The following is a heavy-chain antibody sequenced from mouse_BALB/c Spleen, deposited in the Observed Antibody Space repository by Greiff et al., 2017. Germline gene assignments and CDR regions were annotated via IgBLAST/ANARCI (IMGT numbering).Heavy chain of an antibody. V-gene: IGHV1-80*01. CDR1: GYAFSSYW. Sequence: QVHVKQSGAELVRPGSSVKISCKASGYAFSSYWMNWVKQRPGQGLEWIGQIYPGDGDTNYNGKFKGKATLTADKSSSTAYMQLSSLTSEDSAVYFCARRGTAHYFDYWGQGTTLTVSS. D-gene: IGHD1-2*01. J-gene: IGHJ2*01. CDR3: ARRGTAHYFDY. CDR2: IYPGDGDT.